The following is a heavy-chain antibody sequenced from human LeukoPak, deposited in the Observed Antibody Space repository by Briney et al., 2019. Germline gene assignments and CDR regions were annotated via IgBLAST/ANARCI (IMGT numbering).Heavy chain of an antibody. Sequence: GGSLRLSCVASGFTVSSSCMSWVRQAPGKGLEWVSVICSGGSTYYADSVKGRFTISRDNSKNTLYLQMNSLRAEDTALYYCASGSGSYRTPYYYMDVWGTGTTVTVSS. CDR2: ICSGGST. CDR1: GFTVSSSC. CDR3: ASGSGSYRTPYYYMDV. D-gene: IGHD3-10*01. J-gene: IGHJ6*03. V-gene: IGHV3-53*01.